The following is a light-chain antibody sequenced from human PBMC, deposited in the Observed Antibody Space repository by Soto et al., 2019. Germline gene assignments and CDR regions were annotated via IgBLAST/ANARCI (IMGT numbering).Light chain of an antibody. V-gene: IGLV2-14*01. J-gene: IGLJ3*02. CDR1: SSDVGAYNY. Sequence: QSALTQPASVSGSPGQLITISCTGTSSDVGAYNYVSWYQQHPGKAPKLMIFEVSNRPSGVSNRFSGSKSGNTASPTISGLQAEDEADYYCTSYTSSNTLNVLFGGGTKLTVL. CDR3: TSYTSSNTLNVL. CDR2: EVS.